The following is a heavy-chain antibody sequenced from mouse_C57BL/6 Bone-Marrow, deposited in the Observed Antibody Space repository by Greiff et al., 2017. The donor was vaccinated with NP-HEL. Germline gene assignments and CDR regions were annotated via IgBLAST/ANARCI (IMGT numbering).Heavy chain of an antibody. CDR2: IRNKANNHAT. CDR3: TRPLITTGGAWFAY. Sequence: EVKVEESGGGLVQPGGSMKLSCAASGFTFSDAWMDWVRQSPEKGLEWVAEIRNKANNHATYYAESVKGRFTISRDDSKSSVYLQMNSLRAEDTGIYYCTRPLITTGGAWFAYWGQGTLVTVSA. V-gene: IGHV6-6*01. D-gene: IGHD1-1*01. J-gene: IGHJ3*01. CDR1: GFTFSDAW.